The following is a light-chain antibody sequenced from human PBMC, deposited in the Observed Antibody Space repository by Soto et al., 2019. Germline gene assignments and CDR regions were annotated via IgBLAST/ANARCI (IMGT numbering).Light chain of an antibody. CDR1: NSDVGSSNL. CDR3: CSHAPSRPAWV. V-gene: IGLV2-23*02. Sequence: QSVLTQPASVSGSPGQSITISCTGTNSDVGSSNLVSWYQQHPGRAPKLMIYEVSRRPSGVSNRFSGSKSGNTASLTISGLQAEDEADYHCCSHAPSRPAWVFGGGTKLTVL. CDR2: EVS. J-gene: IGLJ3*02.